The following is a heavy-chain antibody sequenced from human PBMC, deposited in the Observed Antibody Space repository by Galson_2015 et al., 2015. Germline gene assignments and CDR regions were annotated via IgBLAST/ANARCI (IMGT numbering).Heavy chain of an antibody. J-gene: IGHJ5*02. CDR2: ISYDGSNQ. Sequence: SLRLSCAASGFNFNNYAMHWVRQAPGKGLDWVAVISYDGSNQYYADSVKGRFTISRDNSKNTLYLQMNSLRADDTAVLYCARSQYTYSPPIRPWGQGTLVTVSS. CDR1: GFNFNNYA. CDR3: ARSQYTYSPPIRP. D-gene: IGHD2-15*01. V-gene: IGHV3-30*01.